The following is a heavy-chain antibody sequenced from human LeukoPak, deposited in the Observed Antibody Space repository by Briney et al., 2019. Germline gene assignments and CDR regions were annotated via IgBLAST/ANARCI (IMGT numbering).Heavy chain of an antibody. J-gene: IGHJ4*02. Sequence: PGGSLRLSCAASGFTVSSNYMSWVRQAPGKGLEWVAVIYSGGSTYYADSVKGRFTIYKDNPKNTLHLQMNSLSAEDTAVYYCARDYTYFDYWGQGTLVTVSS. CDR1: GFTVSSNY. D-gene: IGHD3-3*01. V-gene: IGHV3-66*02. CDR3: ARDYTYFDY. CDR2: IYSGGST.